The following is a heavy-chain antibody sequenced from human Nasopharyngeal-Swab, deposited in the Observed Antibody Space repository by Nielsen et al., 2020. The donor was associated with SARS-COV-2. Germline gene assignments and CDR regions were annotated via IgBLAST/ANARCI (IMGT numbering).Heavy chain of an antibody. J-gene: IGHJ4*02. CDR3: ARGGSGSYIDY. Sequence: GESLKISCKGSGYSFTSYWIAWVRQLPGKGLEWMGIIYPGDSDTSYRPSFQGQVTISADKSISTAYLQWSRLKASDPAMYYCARGGSGSYIDYWGQGTLVTVSS. D-gene: IGHD3-10*01. CDR1: GYSFTSYW. CDR2: IYPGDSDT. V-gene: IGHV5-51*01.